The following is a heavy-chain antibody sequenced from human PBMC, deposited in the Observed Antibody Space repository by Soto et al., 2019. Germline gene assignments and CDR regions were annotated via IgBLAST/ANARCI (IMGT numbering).Heavy chain of an antibody. J-gene: IGHJ4*02. CDR2: IRTDGGDR. D-gene: IGHD3-10*01. CDR1: GFTFSASW. V-gene: IGHV3-7*01. CDR3: AKSAGRGGTDY. Sequence: EVQLVESGGGLVQPGGSLRLSCVASGFTFSASWMSWVRQAPGKGLEWVAYIRTDGGDRNYVDSVKGRFTISRDNAKNSLYLQMNNLGADDTAVYSCAKSAGRGGTDYWGQGTLVTVSS.